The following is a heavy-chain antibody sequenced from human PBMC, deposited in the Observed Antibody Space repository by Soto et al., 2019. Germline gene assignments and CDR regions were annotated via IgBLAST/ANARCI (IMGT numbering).Heavy chain of an antibody. J-gene: IGHJ4*02. CDR2: VGGAGLST. Sequence: PGGSLRLSCAASGFTFSSLWMSWVRQAPGKGLEWVSAVGGAGLSTYYADSVKGRFTISRDNSKSTVFLQMNSLRAEDTAVYYCAKGSDGFRPYYFDYWGQGSPVTVSS. V-gene: IGHV3-23*01. D-gene: IGHD3-10*01. CDR1: GFTFSSLW. CDR3: AKGSDGFRPYYFDY.